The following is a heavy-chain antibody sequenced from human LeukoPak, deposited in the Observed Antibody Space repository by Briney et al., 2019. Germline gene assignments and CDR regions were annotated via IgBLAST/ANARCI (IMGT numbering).Heavy chain of an antibody. CDR1: GFTFSSYW. Sequence: PGGSLRLSCAASGFTFSSYWMHWVRQAPGKGLVWVSRINSDGGSTSYTDSVKGRFTISRDNAKNTRYLQMNSLRAEDTAVYYCARRSAAKDAFDIWGQGTKVTVSS. V-gene: IGHV3-74*01. CDR2: INSDGGST. J-gene: IGHJ3*02. D-gene: IGHD6-25*01. CDR3: ARRSAAKDAFDI.